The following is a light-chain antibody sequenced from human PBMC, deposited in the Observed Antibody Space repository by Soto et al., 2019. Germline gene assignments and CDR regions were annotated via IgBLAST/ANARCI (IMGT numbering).Light chain of an antibody. CDR2: DAS. V-gene: IGKV3-15*01. J-gene: IGKJ1*01. CDR1: QSVASN. CDR3: QQYNNWPWT. Sequence: ETVMTQSLVPLSVSPGERATLSCRASQSVASNLAWYQQQPGQAPRLLIYDASTRATGVPARFSGSGSGTEFTLSISSLQSEDSAVYYCQQYNNWPWTFGQGTKLEIK.